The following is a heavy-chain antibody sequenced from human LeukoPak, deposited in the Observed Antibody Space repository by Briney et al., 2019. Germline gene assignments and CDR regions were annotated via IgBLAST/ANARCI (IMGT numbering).Heavy chain of an antibody. D-gene: IGHD2-2*01. CDR1: GFTFRSFA. Sequence: GGSLRLSCTASGFTFRSFAMHWVRQAPGKGLEWVAVVSTDGNNQFYADSVKGRFTISRDNSKNTLYLQMNSLRVEDTAVYYCAKELAPYYQLHQDWGQGTLVTVSS. CDR2: VSTDGNNQ. V-gene: IGHV3-30-3*01. J-gene: IGHJ4*02. CDR3: AKELAPYYQLHQD.